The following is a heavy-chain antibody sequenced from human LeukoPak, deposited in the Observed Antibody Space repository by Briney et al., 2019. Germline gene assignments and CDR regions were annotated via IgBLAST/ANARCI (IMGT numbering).Heavy chain of an antibody. J-gene: IGHJ4*02. D-gene: IGHD6-19*01. V-gene: IGHV1-2*02. CDR3: ARVFEIGYSSGWSDY. Sequence: ASVKVSCKASGYTFSDYYIHWVRQAPGQGVEWKGWINPNKGGTNSAQKFQGRVTMTRDTSISTAYMELSRLRSDDTAVYYCARVFEIGYSSGWSDYWGQGTLVTVSS. CDR2: INPNKGGT. CDR1: GYTFSDYY.